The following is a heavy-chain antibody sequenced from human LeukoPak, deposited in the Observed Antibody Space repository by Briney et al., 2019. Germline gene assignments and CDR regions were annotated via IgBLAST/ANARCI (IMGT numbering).Heavy chain of an antibody. CDR2: ISYDGSNK. CDR3: AGRGTYCSSTSCPSIDY. V-gene: IGHV3-30*07. D-gene: IGHD2-2*01. CDR1: GFTFSSYA. Sequence: GGSLRLSCAASGFTFSSYAMHWVRQAPGKGLEWVAVISYDGSNKYYADSVKGRFTISRDNSKNTLYLQMNSLRAEDTAVYYCAGRGTYCSSTSCPSIDYWGQGTLVTVSS. J-gene: IGHJ4*02.